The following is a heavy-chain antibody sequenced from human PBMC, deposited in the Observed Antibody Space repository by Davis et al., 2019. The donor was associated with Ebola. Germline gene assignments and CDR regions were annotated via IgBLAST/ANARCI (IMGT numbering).Heavy chain of an antibody. Sequence: SETLSLTCTVSGGSISSGDYYWSWIRQPPGKGLEWIGEINHSGSTNYNPSLKSRVTISVDTSKNQFSLKLSSVTAADTAVYYCARKYNVNWFDPWGQGTLVTVSS. CDR2: INHSGST. V-gene: IGHV4-39*07. CDR3: ARKYNVNWFDP. CDR1: GGSISSGDYY. D-gene: IGHD1-14*01. J-gene: IGHJ5*02.